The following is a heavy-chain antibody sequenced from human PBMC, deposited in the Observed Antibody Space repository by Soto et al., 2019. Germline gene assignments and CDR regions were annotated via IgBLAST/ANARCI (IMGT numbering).Heavy chain of an antibody. J-gene: IGHJ4*02. CDR2: IIPIFGTT. D-gene: IGHD1-26*01. CDR1: GGSFSSYT. CDR3: VRSKPSGSPDY. Sequence: QVQLVQSGAEVKKPGSSVKVSCKASGGSFSSYTVTWVRQAPGQGLEWMGGIIPIFGTTNYAQKFQGRVTITADESTSTAYMELSSLRFEDTAVYYCVRSKPSGSPDYWGQGTLVTVSS. V-gene: IGHV1-69*12.